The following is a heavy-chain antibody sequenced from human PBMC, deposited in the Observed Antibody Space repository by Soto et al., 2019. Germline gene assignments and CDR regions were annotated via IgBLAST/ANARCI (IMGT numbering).Heavy chain of an antibody. V-gene: IGHV1-69*12. CDR2: IIPIFGKV. CDR3: AKGAVAGTPTSYYYYGMDV. Sequence: QVQLLQSGAGVKKPGSSVRVSCEASGGTFRTYAISWVRQAPGQGLEWMGEIIPIFGKVNYAQKFQGRVTITADESTTTVYMDLRSLTSEHTAVYYCAKGAVAGTPTSYYYYGMDVWGQGTTVTVS. J-gene: IGHJ6*02. D-gene: IGHD6-19*01. CDR1: GGTFRTYA.